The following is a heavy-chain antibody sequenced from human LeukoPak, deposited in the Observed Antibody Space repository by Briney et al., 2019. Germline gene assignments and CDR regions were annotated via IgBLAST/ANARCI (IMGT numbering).Heavy chain of an antibody. CDR1: GFTFSSYA. J-gene: IGHJ5*02. D-gene: IGHD3-16*01. Sequence: GGSLRLSCAASGFTFSSYAMSWVRQAPGKGLEWVSAISGSGGSTYYADSVKGRFTISRDNSKNTLYLQMNSLRAEDTAVYYCAKSDLGGYIINWFDPWGQGTLVTVSS. CDR2: ISGSGGST. V-gene: IGHV3-23*01. CDR3: AKSDLGGYIINWFDP.